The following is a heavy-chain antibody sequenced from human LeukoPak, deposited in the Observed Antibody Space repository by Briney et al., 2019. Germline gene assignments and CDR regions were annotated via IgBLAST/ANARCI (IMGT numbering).Heavy chain of an antibody. CDR3: AKAIDGSGSTHKVYYFAY. Sequence: GGSLRLSCAASGFTVNSKYMSWVRQAPGTGLEWVSVVYSGGQTYYADSAKGRFTISRDISKNSLYLQMNSLRAEDTALYYCAKAIDGSGSTHKVYYFAYWAQGTLVTVSS. V-gene: IGHV3-53*05. CDR2: VYSGGQT. J-gene: IGHJ4*02. D-gene: IGHD3-10*01. CDR1: GFTVNSKY.